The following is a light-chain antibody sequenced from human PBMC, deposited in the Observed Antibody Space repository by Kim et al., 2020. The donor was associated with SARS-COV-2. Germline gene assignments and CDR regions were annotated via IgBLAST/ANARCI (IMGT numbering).Light chain of an antibody. CDR3: QQYVSSPRT. CDR1: QSVSSSY. V-gene: IGKV3-20*01. J-gene: IGKJ1*01. Sequence: PGERATISCRASQSVSSSYLAWYQQKPGQPPRLLIYAASSRAAGIPDRFSGSGSGTDFTLTISRLEPEDFAVYYCQQYVSSPRTFGQGTKV. CDR2: AAS.